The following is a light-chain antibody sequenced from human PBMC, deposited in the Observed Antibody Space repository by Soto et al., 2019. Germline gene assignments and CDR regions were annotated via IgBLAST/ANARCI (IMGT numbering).Light chain of an antibody. Sequence: EIVLTQSPGTLSLSAGERATLSRRASQTISSNYLAWYQQKPGQAPRLLIFGASYRATCIPDRFSGSGSGTDFTLTISRLEPEDFAVYYCQQYGRSPPEFTFGPGTKVDIK. J-gene: IGKJ3*01. CDR3: QQYGRSPPEFT. V-gene: IGKV3-20*01. CDR2: GAS. CDR1: QTISSNY.